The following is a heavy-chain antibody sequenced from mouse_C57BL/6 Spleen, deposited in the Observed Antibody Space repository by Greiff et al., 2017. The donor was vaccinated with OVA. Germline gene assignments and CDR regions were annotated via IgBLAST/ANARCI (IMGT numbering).Heavy chain of an antibody. Sequence: EVKVVESGGDLVKPGGSLKLSCAASGFTFSSYGMSWVRQTPDKRLEWVATISSGGSYTYYPDSVKGRFTISRDNAKNTLYLQMSSLKSEDTAMYYCARQNYYGSSTEYFDVWGTGTTVTVSS. J-gene: IGHJ1*03. CDR1: GFTFSSYG. CDR3: ARQNYYGSSTEYFDV. D-gene: IGHD1-1*01. V-gene: IGHV5-6*01. CDR2: ISSGGSYT.